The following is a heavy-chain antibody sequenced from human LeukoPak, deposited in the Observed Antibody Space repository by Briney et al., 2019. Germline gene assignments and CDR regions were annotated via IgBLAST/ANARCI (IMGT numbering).Heavy chain of an antibody. J-gene: IGHJ4*02. CDR3: AKDRVGTFSSDY. V-gene: IGHV3-30*02. D-gene: IGHD1-26*01. Sequence: GGSLRLSCAASGVTFSSYGMHWVRQAPDKGLEWVAYAHYDGRNKYYADSVRGRFTISRDNSKNTLYLQMNSLRAEDTALYYCAKDRVGTFSSDYWGQGILVTVSS. CDR2: AHYDGRNK. CDR1: GVTFSSYG.